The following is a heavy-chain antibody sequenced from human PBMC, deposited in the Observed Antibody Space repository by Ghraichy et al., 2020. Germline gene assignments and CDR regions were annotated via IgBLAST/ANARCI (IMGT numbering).Heavy chain of an antibody. D-gene: IGHD2-2*01. Sequence: ASVKVSCKASGYTFTSYGISWVRQAPGQGLEWMGWISTYNGNTNYAQKLQGRVTMTTDTSTSTAYMELRSLRSDDTAVYYCARDRKGYCTSTSCPYYGMDVWGQGTTVTVSS. CDR2: ISTYNGNT. J-gene: IGHJ6*02. V-gene: IGHV1-18*01. CDR1: GYTFTSYG. CDR3: ARDRKGYCTSTSCPYYGMDV.